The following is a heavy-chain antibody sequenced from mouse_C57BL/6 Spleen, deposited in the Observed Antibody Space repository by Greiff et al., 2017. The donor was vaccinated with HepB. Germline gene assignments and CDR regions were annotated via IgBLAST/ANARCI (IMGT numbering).Heavy chain of an antibody. J-gene: IGHJ2*01. D-gene: IGHD2-5*01. CDR2: INPGSGGT. Sequence: QVTLKVSGAELVRPGTSVKVSCKASGYAFTNYLIEWVKQRPGQGLEWIGVINPGSGGTNYNEKFKGKATLTADKSSSTAYMQLSSLTSEDSAVYFCARSDYSNFDYWGQGTTLTVSS. V-gene: IGHV1-54*01. CDR3: ARSDYSNFDY. CDR1: GYAFTNYL.